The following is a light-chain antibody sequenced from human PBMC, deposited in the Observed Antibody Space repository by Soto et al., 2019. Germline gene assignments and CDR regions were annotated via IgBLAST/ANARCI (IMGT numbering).Light chain of an antibody. CDR2: AAS. Sequence: DIQMTQSPSSVSASVGDRVSITCRASQDIGDWLAWYQQKPGKAPKLLVYAASSLQSGVPSRFSGSGSGTDFTLTITSLQPEDFATYYCQQTFGIFPWTFGQGTKVDIK. J-gene: IGKJ1*01. V-gene: IGKV1-12*01. CDR3: QQTFGIFPWT. CDR1: QDIGDW.